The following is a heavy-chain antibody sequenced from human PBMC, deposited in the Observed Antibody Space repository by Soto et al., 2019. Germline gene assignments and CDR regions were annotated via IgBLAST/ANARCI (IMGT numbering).Heavy chain of an antibody. V-gene: IGHV3-33*01. CDR1: GFTFSDYG. Sequence: QVQLVESGGGVVQPGRSRRLSCVTSGFTFSDYGMHWVRQAPGKGLEWVAVIWFDGTTKLYTDSVKGRFTISRDYSKNTLYLQMNNLRVEDTAVYYCATLTGRDGSVDYWDQGTLVTVSS. CDR2: IWFDGTTK. J-gene: IGHJ4*02. CDR3: ATLTGRDGSVDY. D-gene: IGHD3-9*01.